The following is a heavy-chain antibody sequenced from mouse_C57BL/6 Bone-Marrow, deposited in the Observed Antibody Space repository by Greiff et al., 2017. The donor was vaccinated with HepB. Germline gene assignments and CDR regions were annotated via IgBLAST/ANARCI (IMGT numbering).Heavy chain of an antibody. V-gene: IGHV1-52*01. CDR2: IDPSDSET. CDR1: GYTFTSYW. J-gene: IGHJ1*03. Sequence: VQLQQSGTVLARPGSSVKLSCKASGYTFTSYWMHWVKQRPIQGLEWIGNIDPSDSETHYNQKFKDKATLTVDKSSSTAYMQLSSLTSEDSAVYYCARGGGRGYFDVWGTGTTVTVSS. CDR3: ARGGGRGYFDV.